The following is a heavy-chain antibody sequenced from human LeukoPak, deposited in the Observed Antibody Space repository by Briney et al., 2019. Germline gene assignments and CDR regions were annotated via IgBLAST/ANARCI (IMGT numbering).Heavy chain of an antibody. V-gene: IGHV1-18*01. Sequence: APVRVSCKTPGYTFTSYGNSWVRQAPRQGLERMGWISTYNGNTNSAQKFQGRVTMTTDTSTSTAYMDLRSLRSDDTAVYYCATFSYGGSEEDFDYWGQGTLVTVSS. J-gene: IGHJ4*02. D-gene: IGHD5-12*01. CDR3: ATFSYGGSEEDFDY. CDR1: GYTFTSYG. CDR2: ISTYNGNT.